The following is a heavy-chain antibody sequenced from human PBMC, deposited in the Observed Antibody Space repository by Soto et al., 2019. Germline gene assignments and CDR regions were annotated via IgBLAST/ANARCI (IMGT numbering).Heavy chain of an antibody. D-gene: IGHD4-17*01. Sequence: PGESLKISCKGSGYSFTSYLIGWVRQMPGKGLEWMGIINPGDSDTRYSPSFQGQVTISADKSISTAYLQWSSLKASDTAVYYCARLAYGDPDSYYYYYMDVWGKGTTVTVSS. CDR2: INPGDSDT. V-gene: IGHV5-51*01. CDR3: ARLAYGDPDSYYYYYMDV. J-gene: IGHJ6*03. CDR1: GYSFTSYL.